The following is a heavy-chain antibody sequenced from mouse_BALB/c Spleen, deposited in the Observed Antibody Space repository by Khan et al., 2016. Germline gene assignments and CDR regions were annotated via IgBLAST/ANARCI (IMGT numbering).Heavy chain of an antibody. V-gene: IGHV10-1*02. J-gene: IGHJ3*01. Sequence: EVQLVESGGGLVQPKGSLKLSCAASGFTFNTYAMNWVRQAPGKGLEWVARIRSKSNNYATYYADSVKDRFTISRDDSQSMLYLQMNNLKTEDTAMYYGGRRDWVAYWGQGTLVTVSA. CDR3: GRRDWVAY. CDR2: IRSKSNNYAT. CDR1: GFTFNTYA.